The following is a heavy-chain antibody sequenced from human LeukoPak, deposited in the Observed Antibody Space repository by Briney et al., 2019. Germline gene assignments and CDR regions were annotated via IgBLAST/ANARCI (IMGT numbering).Heavy chain of an antibody. CDR2: IKQDGSEK. CDR3: ARESRGSYLVDY. J-gene: IGHJ4*02. D-gene: IGHD1-26*01. V-gene: IGHV3-7*04. CDR1: GFTFRRYW. Sequence: PGGSLRLSCAASGFTFRRYWMSWARQASGKGLEWVANIKQDGSEKYYVDSVKGRFTISRDNAKNSLYLQMNSLRAEDTAVYFCARESRGSYLVDYWGQGTLVTVSS.